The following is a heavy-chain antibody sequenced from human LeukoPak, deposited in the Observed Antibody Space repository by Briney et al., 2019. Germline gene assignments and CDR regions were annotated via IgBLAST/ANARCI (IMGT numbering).Heavy chain of an antibody. J-gene: IGHJ5*02. Sequence: SETLSLTCAVYGGSFSGYYWSWIRQPPGKGLEWIGEINHSGSTNYNPSLKSRVTISVDTSKNQFSLKLSSVTAADTAVYYCARGKAAARSWFDPWGQGTLVTVSS. CDR3: ARGKAAARSWFDP. D-gene: IGHD6-13*01. CDR1: GGSFSGYY. CDR2: INHSGST. V-gene: IGHV4-34*01.